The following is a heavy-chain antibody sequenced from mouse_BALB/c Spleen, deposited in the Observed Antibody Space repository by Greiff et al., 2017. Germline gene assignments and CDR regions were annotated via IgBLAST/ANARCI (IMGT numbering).Heavy chain of an antibody. CDR1: GFTFSSFG. Sequence: EVKLMESGGGLVQPGGSRKLSCAASGFTFSSFGMHWVRQAPEKGLEWVAYISSGSSTIYYADTVKGRFTISRDNPKNTLFLQMTSLRSEDTAMYYCARRYGNYPYDMDYWGQGTSVTVSS. D-gene: IGHD2-10*02. J-gene: IGHJ4*01. CDR2: ISSGSSTI. V-gene: IGHV5-17*02. CDR3: ARRYGNYPYDMDY.